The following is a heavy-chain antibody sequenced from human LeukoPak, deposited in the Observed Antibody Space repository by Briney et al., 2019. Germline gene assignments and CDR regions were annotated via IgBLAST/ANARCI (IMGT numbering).Heavy chain of an antibody. CDR2: IYYSGST. D-gene: IGHD6-13*01. CDR3: ARDLRTVAAAGSETYYFDY. Sequence: PGGSLRLSCAASGFTFSSYSMNWVRQAPGKGLEWIGSIYYSGSTYYNPSLKSRVTISVDTSKNQFSLKLSSVTAADTAVYYCARDLRTVAAAGSETYYFDYWGQGTLVTVSS. CDR1: GFTFSSYS. J-gene: IGHJ4*02. V-gene: IGHV4-39*07.